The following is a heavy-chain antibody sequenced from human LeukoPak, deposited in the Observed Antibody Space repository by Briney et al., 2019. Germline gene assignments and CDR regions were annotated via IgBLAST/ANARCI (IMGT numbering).Heavy chain of an antibody. Sequence: GGSLRLSCAASGFTFSSYAMHWVRQAPGKGLEWVAVISYDGSNKYYADSVKGRFTISRDNSKNTLYLQMNRLRAEDTAVYYCARGGGEDLDYWGQGTLVTVSS. CDR1: GFTFSSYA. CDR2: ISYDGSNK. CDR3: ARGGGEDLDY. J-gene: IGHJ4*02. V-gene: IGHV3-30-3*01. D-gene: IGHD2-15*01.